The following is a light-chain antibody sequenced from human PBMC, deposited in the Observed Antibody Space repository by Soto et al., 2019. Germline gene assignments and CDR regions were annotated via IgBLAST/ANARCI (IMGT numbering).Light chain of an antibody. J-gene: IGKJ1*01. Sequence: QSPFSLSASVGGRVTIPCRASQSISSYLNWYQQKPGKAPKLLIYAASSLQSGVPSRFSGSGSGTDFTLTISSLQPEDFATYYCQQSYSTPHPSGQGTKVDI. CDR3: QQSYSTPHP. CDR1: QSISSY. V-gene: IGKV1-39*01. CDR2: AAS.